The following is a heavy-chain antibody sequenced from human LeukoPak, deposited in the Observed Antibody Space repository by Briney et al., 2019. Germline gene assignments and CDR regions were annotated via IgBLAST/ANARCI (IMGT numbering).Heavy chain of an antibody. J-gene: IGHJ4*02. V-gene: IGHV1-8*01. CDR3: ARLSETPAFYPGGRYLYLAY. CDR1: GYTFSSYD. D-gene: IGHD2-8*02. CDR2: MNPSTGNT. Sequence: ASVKVSCKASGYTFSSYDINWVRQATGQGLEWMGWMNPSTGNTGYAQKFQGRVTMTRDTSTSTAYMELSSLKSEDTAVYYCARLSETPAFYPGGRYLYLAYWGQGAQVTLSS.